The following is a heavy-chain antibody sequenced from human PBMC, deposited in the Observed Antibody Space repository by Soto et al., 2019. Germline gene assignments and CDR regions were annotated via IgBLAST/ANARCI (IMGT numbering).Heavy chain of an antibody. CDR3: ARAWGMGTTSRELGDY. V-gene: IGHV3-30-3*01. Sequence: QVQLVESGGGVVQPGRSLRLSCAASGFTFSSYTFHWVRQAPGKGLEWVAVISYDGNTIHYADSLKGRFTISRDNFKNILYLQMNSLTIDDTAVYYCARAWGMGTTSRELGDYWGQGTLVTVSS. D-gene: IGHD3-16*01. CDR2: ISYDGNTI. J-gene: IGHJ4*02. CDR1: GFTFSSYT.